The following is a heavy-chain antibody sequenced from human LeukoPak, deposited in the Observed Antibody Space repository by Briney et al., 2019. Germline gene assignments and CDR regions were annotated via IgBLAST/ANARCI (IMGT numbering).Heavy chain of an antibody. CDR3: AKPWTTWRTGAFDI. J-gene: IGHJ3*02. Sequence: PGGSLRLSCAASGFTFSSYEMNWVRQAPGKGLEWVSYISSSGSTIYYADSVKGRFTISRDNSKNTLYLQTNSLRAEDTAVYYCAKPWTTWRTGAFDIWGQGTMVTVSS. V-gene: IGHV3-48*03. CDR1: GFTFSSYE. CDR2: ISSSGSTI. D-gene: IGHD4-17*01.